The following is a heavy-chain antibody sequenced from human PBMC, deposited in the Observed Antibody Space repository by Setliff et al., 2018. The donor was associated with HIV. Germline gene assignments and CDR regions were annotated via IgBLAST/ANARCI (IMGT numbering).Heavy chain of an antibody. Sequence: LSLTCSVSGGSISSSTYYWGWIRQPPGKGLEWIGDIFYTGNTYYNPSLKSRVAISVDTSENQFSLKLSSVTAADTAVYYCARPRSGTYRGHYYYMDVWGKGTTVTVSS. V-gene: IGHV4-39*07. CDR2: IFYTGNT. J-gene: IGHJ6*03. CDR3: ARPRSGTYRGHYYYMDV. D-gene: IGHD3-10*01. CDR1: GGSISSSTYY.